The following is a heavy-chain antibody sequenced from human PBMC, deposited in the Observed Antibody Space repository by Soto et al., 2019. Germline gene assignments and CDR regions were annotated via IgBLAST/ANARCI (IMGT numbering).Heavy chain of an antibody. CDR1: GGSISSYY. J-gene: IGHJ6*03. V-gene: IGHV4-59*08. CDR2: IYYSGST. CDR3: ARVSQNSWNYYSYYYMDV. D-gene: IGHD1-1*01. Sequence: SETLSLTCTVSGGSISSYYWNWIRQPPGKGLEWNGYIYYSGSTNYNPSLKSRVTISVDTSKNLFSLKLSSVTAADTAVYYCARVSQNSWNYYSYYYMDVWGKGTTVTVSS.